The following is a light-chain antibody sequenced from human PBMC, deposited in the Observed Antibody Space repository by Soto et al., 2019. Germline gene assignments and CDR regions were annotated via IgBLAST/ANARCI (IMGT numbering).Light chain of an antibody. CDR1: SSNIGAGYD. CDR3: QSYDSSLSGSDG. J-gene: IGLJ1*01. V-gene: IGLV1-40*01. Sequence: QSVLTQPPSVSGAPGQRVTISCTGSSSNIGAGYDVHWYQQFPGTAPKLLIFGDSNRPSGVPYRFSGSKSGTSAALAITGLQTDDEADYYCQSYDSSLSGSDGFGTGTKVTVL. CDR2: GDS.